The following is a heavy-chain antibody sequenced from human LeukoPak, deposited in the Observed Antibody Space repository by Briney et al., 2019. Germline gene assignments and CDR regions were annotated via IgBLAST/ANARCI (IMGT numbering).Heavy chain of an antibody. D-gene: IGHD3-9*01. CDR2: IKHDGSEK. J-gene: IGHJ4*02. V-gene: IGHV3-7*01. Sequence: GGSLRLSCAASGFIFTNYFMSWVRQAPGKGLEWVASIKHDGSEKYYVDSVRGRFTISRDNTKNSLYLQMSSLRAEDTAVYYCARVSVTGSYFDYWGQGTLVTVSP. CDR3: ARVSVTGSYFDY. CDR1: GFIFTNYF.